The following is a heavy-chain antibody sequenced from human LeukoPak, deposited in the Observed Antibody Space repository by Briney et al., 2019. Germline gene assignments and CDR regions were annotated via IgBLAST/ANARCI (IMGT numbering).Heavy chain of an antibody. CDR2: IYYSGST. V-gene: IGHV4-31*03. CDR1: GGSISSGGYY. J-gene: IGHJ3*02. CDR3: AREGYSYGDDAFDI. D-gene: IGHD5-18*01. Sequence: PSETLSLTCTVPGGSISSGGYYWSWIRQHPGKGLEWIGYIYYSGSTYYNPSLKSRVTISVDTSKNQFSLKLSSVTAADTAVYYCAREGYSYGDDAFDIWGQGTMVTVSS.